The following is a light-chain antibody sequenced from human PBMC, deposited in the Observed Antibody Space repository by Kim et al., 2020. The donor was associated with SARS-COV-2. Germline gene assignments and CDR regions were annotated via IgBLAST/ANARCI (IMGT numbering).Light chain of an antibody. CDR1: KVGDKY. J-gene: IGLJ2*01. CDR3: QAWDSSTAVV. CDR2: QDS. V-gene: IGLV3-1*01. Sequence: SPGQTASITCSGDKVGDKYACWYQQKPGQSPVLVIYQDSKRPSGIPERFSGSNSGNTATLTISGTQAMDEADYYCQAWDSSTAVVFGGGTKVTVL.